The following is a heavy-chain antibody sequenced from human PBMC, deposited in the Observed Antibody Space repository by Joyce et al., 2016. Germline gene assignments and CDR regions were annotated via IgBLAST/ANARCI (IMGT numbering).Heavy chain of an antibody. J-gene: IGHJ4*02. V-gene: IGHV3-30*18. CDR2: ISHDGGNK. Sequence: QVQLVASGGGVVQPGTSLKLTCNTSGFTFSDYAIHWVRQAPGKAIEWVALISHDGGNKHYADSVKGRFSVSRDNSKNTVYLQMNNLGSEDTAVFFCAKLASHFSSGWYFDHWGQGTLVLVSA. CDR3: AKLASHFSSGWYFDH. D-gene: IGHD6-19*01. CDR1: GFTFSDYA.